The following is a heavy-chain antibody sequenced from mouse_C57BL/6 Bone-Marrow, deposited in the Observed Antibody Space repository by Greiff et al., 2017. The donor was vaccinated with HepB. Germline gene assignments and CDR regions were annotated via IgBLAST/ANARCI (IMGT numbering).Heavy chain of an antibody. CDR2: IRNKANGYTT. J-gene: IGHJ2*01. CDR3: ARYRYSSFFGY. D-gene: IGHD1-1*01. CDR1: GFTFTDYY. Sequence: EVHLVESGGGLVQPGGSLSLSCAASGFTFTDYYMSWVRQPPGKALEWLGFIRNKANGYTTEYSASVKGRFTISRDNSQSILYLQMNALRAEDSATYYCARYRYSSFFGYWGEGTTRTVAS. V-gene: IGHV7-3*01.